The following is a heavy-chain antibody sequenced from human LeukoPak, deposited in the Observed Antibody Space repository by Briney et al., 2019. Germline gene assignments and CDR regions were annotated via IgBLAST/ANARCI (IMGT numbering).Heavy chain of an antibody. J-gene: IGHJ6*02. D-gene: IGHD5/OR15-5a*01. Sequence: GGSLRLPCAASGFTFSSYSMNWVRQAPGKGLEWVSSISSSSSYIYYADSVKGRFTISRDNAKNSLYLQMNSLRAEDTAVYYGARSWLVSDWYYGMDVWGQGTTVTVSS. V-gene: IGHV3-21*01. CDR2: ISSSSSYI. CDR1: GFTFSSYS. CDR3: ARSWLVSDWYYGMDV.